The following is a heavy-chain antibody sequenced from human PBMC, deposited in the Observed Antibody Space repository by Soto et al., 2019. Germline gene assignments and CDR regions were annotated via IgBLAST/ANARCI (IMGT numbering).Heavy chain of an antibody. CDR3: ATPGDSRTGTTPFDY. CDR1: GFTFSSYA. V-gene: IGHV3-23*01. Sequence: GGSLRLSCAASGFTFSSYAMSWVRQAPGKGLEWVSAISGSGGSTYYADSVKGRFTISRDNSKNTLYLQMNSLRAEDTAVYYCATPGDSRTGTTPFDYWGQGTLVTVSS. J-gene: IGHJ4*02. D-gene: IGHD1-1*01. CDR2: ISGSGGST.